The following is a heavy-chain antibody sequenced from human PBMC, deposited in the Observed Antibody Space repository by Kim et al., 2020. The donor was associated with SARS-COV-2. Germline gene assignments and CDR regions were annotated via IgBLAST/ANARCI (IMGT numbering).Heavy chain of an antibody. J-gene: IGHJ3*02. CDR3: ARDGIGASDAFDI. V-gene: IGHV3-11*06. D-gene: IGHD1-26*01. Sequence: YADSVRGRFAISRDNSKNSLFLQMSSLRAEDTAVYYCARDGIGASDAFDIWGLGTMVTVSP.